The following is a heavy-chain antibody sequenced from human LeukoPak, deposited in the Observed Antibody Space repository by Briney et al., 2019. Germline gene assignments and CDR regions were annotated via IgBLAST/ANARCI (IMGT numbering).Heavy chain of an antibody. CDR1: GASINSYY. CDR3: ATDYYGSGTYGGAFDI. J-gene: IGHJ3*02. Sequence: SETLSLTCTVSGASINSYYWNWIRQPPGKGLEWIGYIYYSGSTNYNPSLKSRVTISVDTSKNQFSLKLSSVTAADTAVYYCATDYYGSGTYGGAFDIWGQGTMVTVSS. D-gene: IGHD3-10*01. V-gene: IGHV4-59*01. CDR2: IYYSGST.